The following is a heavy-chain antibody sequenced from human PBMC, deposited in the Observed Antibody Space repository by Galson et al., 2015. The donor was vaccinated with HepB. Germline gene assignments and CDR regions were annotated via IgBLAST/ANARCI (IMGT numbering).Heavy chain of an antibody. CDR2: ISSSSSYI. CDR3: AGEDIVVVPAAPFYYYGMDV. D-gene: IGHD2-2*01. J-gene: IGHJ6*02. Sequence: SLRLSCAASGFTFSSYSMNWVRQAPGKGLEWVSSISSSSSYIYYADSVKGRFTISRDNAKNSLYLQMNSLRAEDTAVYYCAGEDIVVVPAAPFYYYGMDVWGQGTTVTVS. CDR1: GFTFSSYS. V-gene: IGHV3-21*01.